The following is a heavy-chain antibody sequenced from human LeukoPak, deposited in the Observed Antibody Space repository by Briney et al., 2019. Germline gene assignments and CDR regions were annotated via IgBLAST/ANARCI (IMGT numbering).Heavy chain of an antibody. J-gene: IGHJ3*02. Sequence: TLSLTCTVSGGSISSGSYYWSWLRQPAGKGLEWFGRIYTSGSTNYNPSLESRVTISVDTSKNQFSLKLSSVTAADTAVYYCARDSPRLLVFDIWGQGTMVTVSS. V-gene: IGHV4-61*02. CDR3: ARDSPRLLVFDI. D-gene: IGHD2-8*02. CDR2: IYTSGST. CDR1: GGSISSGSYY.